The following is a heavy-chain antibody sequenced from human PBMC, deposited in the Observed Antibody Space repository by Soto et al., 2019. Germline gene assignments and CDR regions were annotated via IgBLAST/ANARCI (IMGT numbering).Heavy chain of an antibody. J-gene: IGHJ6*02. CDR1: GFTCISCA. CDR3: AKGRSYYYYYGVDV. Sequence: GGSLRHSCAASGFTCISCAMGWVRQATGKGLEWVSDIIDSGGSTYYADSVKGRFTISRDNSKSTLYLQMNSLRAEDTALYYCAKGRSYYYYYGVDVWGQGTTVTVSS. CDR2: IIDSGGST. V-gene: IGHV3-23*01.